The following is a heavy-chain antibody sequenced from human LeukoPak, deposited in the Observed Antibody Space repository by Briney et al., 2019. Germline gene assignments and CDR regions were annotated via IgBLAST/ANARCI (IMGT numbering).Heavy chain of an antibody. D-gene: IGHD1-26*01. Sequence: GGSLRLSCAASGFTFSLYWMSWVRQAPGKGLVWVSRINSDGSSTSYADSVKGRFTVSRDNAKNTLYLQMNSLRAEDTAVYYCARGWEGYFDYWGQGTLVTVSS. CDR3: ARGWEGYFDY. V-gene: IGHV3-74*01. J-gene: IGHJ4*02. CDR2: INSDGSST. CDR1: GFTFSLYW.